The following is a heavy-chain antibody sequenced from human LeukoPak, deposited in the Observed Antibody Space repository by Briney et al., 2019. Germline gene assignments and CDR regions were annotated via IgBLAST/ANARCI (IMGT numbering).Heavy chain of an antibody. CDR2: INHSGST. J-gene: IGHJ5*02. D-gene: IGHD5-12*01. CDR1: GGSFSGYY. CDR3: ARVCPKGWLRLRGTVHGNWFDP. Sequence: SETLSLTCAVYGGSFSGYYWSWIRQPPGKGLEWIGEINHSGSTNYNPSLKSRVTISVDTSKNQFSLKLSSVTAADTAVYYCARVCPKGWLRLRGTVHGNWFDPWGQGTLVTVPS. V-gene: IGHV4-34*01.